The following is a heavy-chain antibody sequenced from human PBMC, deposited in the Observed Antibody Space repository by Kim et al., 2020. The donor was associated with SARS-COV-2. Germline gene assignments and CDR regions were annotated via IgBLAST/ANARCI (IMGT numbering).Heavy chain of an antibody. CDR2: ISYDGSNK. V-gene: IGHV3-30*18. D-gene: IGHD3-3*01. J-gene: IGHJ4*02. CDR3: AKDLLSYYDFWSGYYGEADY. CDR1: GFTFSSYG. Sequence: GGSLRLSCAASGFTFSSYGMHWVRQAPGKGLEWVAVISYDGSNKYYADSVKGRFTISRDNSKNTLYLQMNSLRAEDTAVYYCAKDLLSYYDFWSGYYGEADYWGQGTLVTVSS.